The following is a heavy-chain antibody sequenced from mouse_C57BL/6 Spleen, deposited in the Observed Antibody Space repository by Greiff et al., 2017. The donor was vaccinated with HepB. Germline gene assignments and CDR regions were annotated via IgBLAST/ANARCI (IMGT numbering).Heavy chain of an antibody. CDR3: ARKGITTVVAGGFDY. V-gene: IGHV3-6*01. CDR1: GYSITSGYY. Sequence: DVKLQESGPGLVKPSQSLSLTCSVTGYSITSGYYWNWIRQFPGNKLEWMGYISYDGSNNYNPSLKNRISITRDTSKNQFFLKLNSVTTEDTATYYCARKGITTVVAGGFDYWGQGTTLTVSS. J-gene: IGHJ2*01. D-gene: IGHD1-1*01. CDR2: ISYDGSN.